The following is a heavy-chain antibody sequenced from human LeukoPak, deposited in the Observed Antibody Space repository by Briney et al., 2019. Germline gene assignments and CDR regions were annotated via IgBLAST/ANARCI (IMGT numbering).Heavy chain of an antibody. D-gene: IGHD2-15*01. CDR2: IKQDGSEK. CDR1: GFTFSTYW. CDR3: ARPLGYCSGGSCFPFDY. V-gene: IGHV3-7*01. J-gene: IGHJ4*02. Sequence: GGSLRLSCAASGFTFSTYWMSWVRQAPGKGLEWVAHIKQDGSEKYYVDSVKGRFTISRDNAKNSLYLQMNSLRAEDTAVYYCARPLGYCSGGSCFPFDYWGQGTLVTVSS.